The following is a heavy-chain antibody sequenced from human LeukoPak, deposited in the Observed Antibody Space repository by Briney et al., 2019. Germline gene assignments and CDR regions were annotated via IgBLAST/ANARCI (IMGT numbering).Heavy chain of an antibody. CDR2: ISSSSSYI. CDR3: AKDYGDYRGAFDY. D-gene: IGHD4-17*01. J-gene: IGHJ4*02. CDR1: GFTFSSYS. Sequence: GGSLRLSCAASGFTFSSYSMNWVRQAPGKGLEWVSSISSSSSYIYYADSVKGRFTISRDNAKNSLYLQMNSLRAEDTAVYYCAKDYGDYRGAFDYWGQGTLVTVSS. V-gene: IGHV3-21*04.